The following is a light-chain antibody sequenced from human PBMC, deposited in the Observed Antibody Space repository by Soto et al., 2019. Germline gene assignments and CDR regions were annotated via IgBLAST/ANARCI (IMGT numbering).Light chain of an antibody. CDR3: QQYGSSPWT. Sequence: EIVLTLSPGTLSLSPGERATLSCRASQSVSSSYLAWYQQKPGQAPRLIIYGASSRATGIPDRFSGSGSGTDFTLTISRLEPEDFAVYYCQQYGSSPWTFGQGTKVDIK. V-gene: IGKV3-20*01. CDR2: GAS. J-gene: IGKJ1*01. CDR1: QSVSSSY.